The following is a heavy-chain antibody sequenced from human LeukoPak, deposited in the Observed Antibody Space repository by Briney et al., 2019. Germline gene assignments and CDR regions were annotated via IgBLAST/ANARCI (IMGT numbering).Heavy chain of an antibody. V-gene: IGHV4-39*07. J-gene: IGHJ4*02. CDR2: IYYSGST. CDR1: GGSIRSSGCD. CDR3: ARNTPNYGHFDY. Sequence: SEALSLTSPVSGGSIRSSGCDWGWVRPPPGKGLEWIGSIYYSGSTYYNPSLKSRVTISVDTSKNQFSLKLSSVTAADTAVYYCARNTPNYGHFDYWSQGTLVTVSS. D-gene: IGHD5-24*01.